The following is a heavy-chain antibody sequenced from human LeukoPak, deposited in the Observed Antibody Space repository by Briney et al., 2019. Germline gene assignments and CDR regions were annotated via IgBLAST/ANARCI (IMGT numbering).Heavy chain of an antibody. V-gene: IGHV3-23*01. CDR3: ASYVQRIAAAGTGTFYYYYYMDV. D-gene: IGHD6-13*01. CDR2: ISGSGVST. Sequence: GGSLRLSCAASGFTFSSYAMSWVRQAPGKGLEWVSAISGSGVSTFYADSVKGRFTISRDNSKNTLYLQMNSLRAEDTAVYYCASYVQRIAAAGTGTFYYYYYMDVWGKGTTVTISS. J-gene: IGHJ6*03. CDR1: GFTFSSYA.